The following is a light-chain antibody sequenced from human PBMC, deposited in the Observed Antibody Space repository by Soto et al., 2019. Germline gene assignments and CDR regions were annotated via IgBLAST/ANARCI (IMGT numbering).Light chain of an antibody. CDR2: GAS. CDR3: QQPYTTPEIN. V-gene: IGKV1-39*01. Sequence: GDRVTLTCRASQSISIYLNWYQLKPGKAPNLLMYGASYLKSGVPTRFSGSGSGTDFTLTIRSLQPEDFAIYYCQQPYTTPEINFGNGKRLAIK. CDR1: QSISIY. J-gene: IGKJ5*01.